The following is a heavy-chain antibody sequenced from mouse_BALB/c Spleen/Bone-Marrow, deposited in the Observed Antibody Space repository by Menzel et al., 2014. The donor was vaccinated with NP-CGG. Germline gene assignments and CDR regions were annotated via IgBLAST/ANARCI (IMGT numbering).Heavy chain of an antibody. Sequence: EGKLMESGAELVRSGASVKLSCTASGFNIKDYYMHWVKQRPEQGLEWIGWIDPENGDTEYAPKFQGKATMTADTSSNTAYLQLSSLTSEDTAVYYCNEGYGNYGYWGQGTTLTVSS. CDR1: GFNIKDYY. CDR3: NEGYGNYGY. CDR2: IDPENGDT. D-gene: IGHD2-10*02. V-gene: IGHV14-4*02. J-gene: IGHJ2*01.